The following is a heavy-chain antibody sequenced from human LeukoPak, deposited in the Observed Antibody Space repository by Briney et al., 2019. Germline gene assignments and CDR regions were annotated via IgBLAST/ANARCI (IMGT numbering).Heavy chain of an antibody. CDR1: GYTFTSYG. Sequence: ASVKVSCKASGYTFTSYGISWVRQAPGQGLEWVGWISAYNGNTNYAQKLQGRVTMTTDTSTSTAYMELRSLRSDDTAVYYCARDRDGYNLEGSFDYWGQGTLVTVSS. CDR3: ARDRDGYNLEGSFDY. D-gene: IGHD5-24*01. CDR2: ISAYNGNT. V-gene: IGHV1-18*01. J-gene: IGHJ4*02.